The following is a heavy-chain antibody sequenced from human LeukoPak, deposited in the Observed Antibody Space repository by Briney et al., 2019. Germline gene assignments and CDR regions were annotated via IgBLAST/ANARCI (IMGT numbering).Heavy chain of an antibody. Sequence: GRSLRLSCAASGFTFRNHGMHWVRQAPGKGLEWVAIIWYDGSNAYYADSVKGRFTVSRDNSKKVLYLQMNSLRVEDTAVYYCARERGAGKYYDHWGQRTHVTVSS. CDR2: IWYDGSNA. CDR3: ARERGAGKYYDH. D-gene: IGHD4/OR15-4a*01. V-gene: IGHV3-33*01. J-gene: IGHJ4*02. CDR1: GFTFRNHG.